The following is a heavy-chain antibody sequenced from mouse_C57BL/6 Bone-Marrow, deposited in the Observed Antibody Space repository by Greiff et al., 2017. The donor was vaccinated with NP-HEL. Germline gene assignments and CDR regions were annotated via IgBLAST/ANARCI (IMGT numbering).Heavy chain of an antibody. J-gene: IGHJ1*03. V-gene: IGHV5-16*01. CDR3: ARWIYGNYGYFDV. D-gene: IGHD2-1*01. CDR1: GFTFSDYY. Sequence: EVKLMESEGGLVQPGSSMKLSCTASGFTFSDYYMAWVRQVPEKGLEWVANINYDGSSTYYLDSLKSRFIISRDNAKNILYLQMSSLKSEDTATYYCARWIYGNYGYFDVWGTGTTVTVSS. CDR2: INYDGSST.